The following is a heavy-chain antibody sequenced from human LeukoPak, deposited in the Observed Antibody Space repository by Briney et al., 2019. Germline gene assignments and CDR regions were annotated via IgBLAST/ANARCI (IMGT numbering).Heavy chain of an antibody. CDR2: ISSSSSYI. V-gene: IGHV3-21*01. CDR1: GFTFSSYS. Sequence: GGSLRLSCAASGFTFSSYSMNWVRQAPGKGLEWVSSISSSSSYIYYADSVKGRFTISRDNAKNSLYLQMNSLRAEDTAVYYCARGRIAVAGYFDYWGQGTLVTVSS. D-gene: IGHD6-19*01. CDR3: ARGRIAVAGYFDY. J-gene: IGHJ4*02.